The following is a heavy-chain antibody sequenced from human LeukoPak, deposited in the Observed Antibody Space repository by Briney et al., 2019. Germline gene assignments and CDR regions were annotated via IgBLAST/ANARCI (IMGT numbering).Heavy chain of an antibody. D-gene: IGHD2-8*01. V-gene: IGHV4-59*01. J-gene: IGHJ4*02. CDR3: ARAPLLYMGLDY. Sequence: SETLSLTCTVSGGSISSYYWSWIRQPPGKGLEWIGYIYYSGSTNYNPSLKSRVTISVDTSKNQFSLKLSSVTAADTAVYYCARAPLLYMGLDYWGQRTLVTVSS. CDR1: GGSISSYY. CDR2: IYYSGST.